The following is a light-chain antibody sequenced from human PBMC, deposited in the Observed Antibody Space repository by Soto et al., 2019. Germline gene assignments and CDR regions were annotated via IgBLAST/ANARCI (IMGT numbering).Light chain of an antibody. J-gene: IGKJ1*01. CDR1: QGISTN. CDR2: AAS. Sequence: EIVLTQSPVTLSVSPGDRATLSCRASQGISTNLAWFQQKPGQAPRLLIYAASTRANGIPDRFSGSGSGTEFTLTITNLQSEDFAVYYCQQHNDWPRTFGQGTKVEIK. CDR3: QQHNDWPRT. V-gene: IGKV3-15*01.